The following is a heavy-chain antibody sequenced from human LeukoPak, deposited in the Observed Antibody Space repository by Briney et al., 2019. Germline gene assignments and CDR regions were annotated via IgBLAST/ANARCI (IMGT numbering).Heavy chain of an antibody. J-gene: IGHJ3*02. CDR3: ARDSEGRGYSYGYSESAFDI. CDR2: IYSGGST. V-gene: IGHV3-53*01. Sequence: GGSLRLSCAASGFTVSSNYMSWVRQAPGKGLEWVSVIYSGGSTYYADSVKGRFTISRDNSKNTLYLQMNSLRAEDTAVYYCARDSEGRGYSYGYSESAFDIWGQGTMVTVSS. CDR1: GFTVSSNY. D-gene: IGHD5-18*01.